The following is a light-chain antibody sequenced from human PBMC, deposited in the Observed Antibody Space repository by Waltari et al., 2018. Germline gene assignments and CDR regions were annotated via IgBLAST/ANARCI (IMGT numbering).Light chain of an antibody. Sequence: QSALTQPRSVSGSPGQSVTISCTGTSGNVGGYDYVPWYQQHPGKAPTLMIDDVTKRPPGVPDLFSGSKSGNTAFLTISGLQAEDEADYHCYSYAGGYTFVFGPGTKLAVL. CDR3: YSYAGGYTFV. CDR2: DVT. CDR1: SGNVGGYDY. V-gene: IGLV2-11*01. J-gene: IGLJ2*01.